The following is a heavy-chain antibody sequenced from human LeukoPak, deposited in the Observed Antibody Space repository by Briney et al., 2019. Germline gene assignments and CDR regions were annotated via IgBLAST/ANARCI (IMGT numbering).Heavy chain of an antibody. Sequence: KPSETLSLTCAVYGGSFSGYYWSWIRQPPGKGLEWIGEINHSGSTNYNPPLKSRVTISVDTSKNQFSLKLSSVTAADTAVYYCARVDGGYDRDYWGQGTLVTVSS. J-gene: IGHJ4*02. CDR3: ARVDGGYDRDY. CDR1: GGSFSGYY. CDR2: INHSGST. V-gene: IGHV4-34*01. D-gene: IGHD5-12*01.